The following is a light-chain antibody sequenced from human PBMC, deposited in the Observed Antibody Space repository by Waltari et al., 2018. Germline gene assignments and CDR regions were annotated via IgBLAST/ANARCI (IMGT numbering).Light chain of an antibody. CDR2: GAS. CDR3: HQYNNWPET. V-gene: IGKV3-15*01. CDR1: QSFTTN. J-gene: IGKJ1*01. Sequence: EIVMTQSPATLSVSPGERATLSCRASQSFTTNLAWYHHQPGQAPRLLIYGASTRATGVPARFSGSGSGTEFTLTISSLQSEDFAVYFCHQYNNWPETFGQGTKVEIK.